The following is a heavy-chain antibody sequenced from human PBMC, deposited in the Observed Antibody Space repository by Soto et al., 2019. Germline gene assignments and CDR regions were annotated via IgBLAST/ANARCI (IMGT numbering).Heavy chain of an antibody. CDR3: TREQSDDNYFDP. D-gene: IGHD6-19*01. CDR1: GGSISLYY. CDR2: IYYNGST. J-gene: IGHJ5*02. V-gene: IGHV4-59*01. Sequence: PSETLSLTCTVSGGSISLYYWSWIRQPPGKGLEWLGYIYYNGSTNYNPSLKSRVTISLDKSKSQFSLRLISVTAADTAVYYCTREQSDDNYFDPWGQGTLVTVSS.